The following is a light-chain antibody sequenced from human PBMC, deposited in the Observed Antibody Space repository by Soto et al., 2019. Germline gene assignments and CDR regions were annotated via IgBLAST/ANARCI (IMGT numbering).Light chain of an antibody. V-gene: IGKV3-11*01. CDR1: QSVNNY. Sequence: EIVLTQSPATLSLSPGERATLCCRASQSVNNYLAWYQQKPGQAPRLLIYDASSRATDIPARFSGSGSGTDFTLTISSLEPEDFATYYCHQRSNWPLTFGGGTKVEIK. CDR2: DAS. CDR3: HQRSNWPLT. J-gene: IGKJ4*01.